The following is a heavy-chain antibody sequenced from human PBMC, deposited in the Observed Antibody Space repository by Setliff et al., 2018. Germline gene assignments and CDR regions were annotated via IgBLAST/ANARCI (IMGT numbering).Heavy chain of an antibody. J-gene: IGHJ4*02. Sequence: GGSLRLSCAVSGFTFSNHWMTWVRQAPGKGLEWVANINPDGSERYSVDSVRGRFTISRDNAENSLHLQMNSLRAEDTGVYYCVRDDHGRGKRFHYWGQGTLVTVSS. CDR2: INPDGSER. CDR3: VRDDHGRGKRFHY. CDR1: GFTFSNHW. D-gene: IGHD3-3*01. V-gene: IGHV3-7*01.